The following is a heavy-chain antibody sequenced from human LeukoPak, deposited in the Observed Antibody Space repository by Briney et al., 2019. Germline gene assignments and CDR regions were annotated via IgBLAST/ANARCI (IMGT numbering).Heavy chain of an antibody. V-gene: IGHV4-38-2*02. CDR1: GYSISSGYY. CDR2: IYHSGST. CDR3: ARAYYYGSGSLLQTKKYYYYYMDV. Sequence: SETLSLTCTVSGYSISSGYYWGWIRQPPGKGLEWIGCIYHSGSTYYNPSLKSRVTISVDTSKNQFSLKLSSVTAADTAVYYCARAYYYGSGSLLQTKKYYYYYMDVWGKGTTVTISS. J-gene: IGHJ6*03. D-gene: IGHD3-10*01.